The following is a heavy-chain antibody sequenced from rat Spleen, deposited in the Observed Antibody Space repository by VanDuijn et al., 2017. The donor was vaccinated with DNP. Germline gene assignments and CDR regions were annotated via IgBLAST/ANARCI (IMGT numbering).Heavy chain of an antibody. CDR2: INIGSGDT. V-gene: IGHV5S14*01. Sequence: VQLVESGGGLVQPGRSLKLSCAASGFIFNNYGMAWVRQTPTKGLEWVASINIGSGDTYYRDSVKGRFTISRDNTKNTQYLQMDSLRSEDTATYYFTRNYGFDYWGQGVMVTVSS. CDR1: GFIFNNYG. J-gene: IGHJ2*01. D-gene: IGHD1-11*01. CDR3: TRNYGFDY.